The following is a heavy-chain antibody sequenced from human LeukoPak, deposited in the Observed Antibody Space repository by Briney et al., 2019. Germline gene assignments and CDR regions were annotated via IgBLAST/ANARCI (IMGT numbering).Heavy chain of an antibody. D-gene: IGHD5-18*01. J-gene: IGHJ4*02. Sequence: PGGSLRLSCSASGFTFSSYWMHWVRQAPGKGLEWVANIKQDGSEKYYVDSVKGRFTISRDNAKNSLYLQMNSLRAEDTALYYCAKGRGYNYGYIFGYFDYWGQGTLVTVSS. V-gene: IGHV3-7*03. CDR3: AKGRGYNYGYIFGYFDY. CDR2: IKQDGSEK. CDR1: GFTFSSYW.